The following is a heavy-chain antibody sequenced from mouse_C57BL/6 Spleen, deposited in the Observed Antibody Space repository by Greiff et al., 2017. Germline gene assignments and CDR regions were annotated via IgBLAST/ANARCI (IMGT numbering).Heavy chain of an antibody. CDR3: ARSYYGSSQFDY. CDR2: IYPADGDT. D-gene: IGHD1-1*01. CDR1: GYAFSSYW. J-gene: IGHJ2*01. V-gene: IGHV1-80*01. Sequence: QVQLQQSGAELVKPGASVKISCKASGYAFSSYWMNWVKQRPGKGLEWIGQIYPADGDTNYNGKFKGKATLTADKSSSTAYLQRSRLTSEDAAVYFCARSYYGSSQFDYWGQGTTLTVSS.